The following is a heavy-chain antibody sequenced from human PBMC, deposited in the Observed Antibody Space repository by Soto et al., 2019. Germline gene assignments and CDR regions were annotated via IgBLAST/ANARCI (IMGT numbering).Heavy chain of an antibody. J-gene: IGHJ4*02. D-gene: IGHD1-26*01. CDR2: ISRSSSYI. V-gene: IGHV3-21*01. CDR3: ARYPGGPSHIDY. CDR1: GFTFSHYS. Sequence: TGGSLRLSCAASGFTFSHYSLNWIRQAPGKGLEWVSSISRSSSYIYYADSVRGRFTISRDNAKNSLYLQMNSLGAEDTAVYYCARYPGGPSHIDYWGQGTLVTVSA.